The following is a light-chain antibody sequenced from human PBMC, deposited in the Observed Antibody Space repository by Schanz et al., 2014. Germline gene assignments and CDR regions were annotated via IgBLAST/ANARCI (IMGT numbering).Light chain of an antibody. J-gene: IGLJ1*01. CDR1: SSDVGGYNF. Sequence: QSALTQPPSASGSPGQSVTISCTGTSSDVGGYNFVSWYQQRPGKVPRLMIYEVTKRPSGVPDRFSGSKSGNTASLTVSGLQAEDEADYYCSSYAGSDAFVFGTGTKLTVL. V-gene: IGLV2-8*01. CDR3: SSYAGSDAFV. CDR2: EVT.